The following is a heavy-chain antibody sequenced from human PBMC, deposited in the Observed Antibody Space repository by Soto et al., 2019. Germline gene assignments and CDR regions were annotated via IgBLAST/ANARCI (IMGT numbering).Heavy chain of an antibody. Sequence: ASVKVSCKASGYTFTGYYMHWVRQAPGQGLEWMGWINPNSGGTNYAQKFQGWVTMTRDTSISTAYMELSRLRSDDTAVYYCARELRGVLWFGEAFDYWGQGTLVTVSS. J-gene: IGHJ4*02. CDR2: INPNSGGT. CDR3: ARELRGVLWFGEAFDY. D-gene: IGHD3-10*01. CDR1: GYTFTGYY. V-gene: IGHV1-2*04.